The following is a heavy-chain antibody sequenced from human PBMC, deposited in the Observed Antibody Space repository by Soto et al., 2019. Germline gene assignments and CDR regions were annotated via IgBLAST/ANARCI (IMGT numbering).Heavy chain of an antibody. V-gene: IGHV4-61*01. CDR3: ARGSGYDFFDY. J-gene: IGHJ4*02. CDR1: GGSVSSGSYY. CDR2: IYYSGST. Sequence: QVQLQESGPGLVKPSETLSLTCTVSGGSVSSGSYYWSWLRQPPGKGLEWIGYIYYSGSTNYNPSLKSRVTISVDTSKNQFSLKLSSVTAADTAVYYCARGSGYDFFDYWGQGTLVTVSS. D-gene: IGHD5-12*01.